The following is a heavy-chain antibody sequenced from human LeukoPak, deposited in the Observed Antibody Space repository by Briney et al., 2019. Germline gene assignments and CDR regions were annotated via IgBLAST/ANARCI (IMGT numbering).Heavy chain of an antibody. V-gene: IGHV3-21*01. CDR2: ISSSSSYI. CDR1: GFTFSSYS. CDR3: ARDLRYYDSSGYYYLDY. Sequence: GGSLRLSCAASGFTFSSYSMNWVRQAPGKGLEWVSSISSSSSYIYYADSVKGRFTISRDNAKNSLYLQMNSLRAEDTAVYYCARDLRYYDSSGYYYLDYWGQGTLVTVSS. J-gene: IGHJ4*02. D-gene: IGHD3-22*01.